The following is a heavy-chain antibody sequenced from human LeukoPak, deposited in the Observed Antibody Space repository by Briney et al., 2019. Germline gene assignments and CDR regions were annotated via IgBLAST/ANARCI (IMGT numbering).Heavy chain of an antibody. D-gene: IGHD6-13*01. CDR3: ARERGGYSSTYFDY. CDR2: ISDIGSI. CDR1: GGSISSYY. J-gene: IGHJ4*02. Sequence: SETLSLTCTVSGGSISSYYWSWIRQPPGKGLEWIAYISDIGSINYNPSLKSRVTISLDTSKNQFSLKLSSVTAADTAVYYCARERGGYSSTYFDYWGQGTLVTVSS. V-gene: IGHV4-59*12.